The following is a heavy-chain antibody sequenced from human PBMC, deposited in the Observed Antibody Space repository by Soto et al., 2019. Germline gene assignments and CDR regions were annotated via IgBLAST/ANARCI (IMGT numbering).Heavy chain of an antibody. CDR3: VKEGYMRSDWYGQFDY. J-gene: IGHJ4*02. Sequence: VASVKVSCKASGGTFGSYAISWVRQAPGQGLEWMGGIIPIFGTANYAQKFQGRVTITADKSTSTAYMELSSLRAEDTALYYCVKEGYMRSDWYGQFDYWGQGALVTVSS. CDR1: GGTFGSYA. CDR2: IIPIFGTA. D-gene: IGHD6-19*01. V-gene: IGHV1-69*06.